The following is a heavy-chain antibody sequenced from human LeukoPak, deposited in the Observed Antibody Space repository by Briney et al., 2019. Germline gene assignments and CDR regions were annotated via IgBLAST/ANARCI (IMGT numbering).Heavy chain of an antibody. CDR1: GGSISSSNW. CDR2: IYHSGTT. J-gene: IGHJ4*02. D-gene: IGHD6-19*01. CDR3: ARAPPEESWLVYFDF. Sequence: PSGTLSLTCAVSGGSISSSNWWSWVRQPPGKGLEWIGEIYHSGTTNYNPSLNSRVTISVDTSKNQLSLKLSSVTPADTAIYYCARAPPEESWLVYFDFWGQGTLVTVSS. V-gene: IGHV4-4*02.